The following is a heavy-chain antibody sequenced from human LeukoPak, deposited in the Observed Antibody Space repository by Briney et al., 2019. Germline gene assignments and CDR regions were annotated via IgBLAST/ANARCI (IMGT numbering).Heavy chain of an antibody. CDR2: TYYSGST. J-gene: IGHJ6*03. Sequence: SETLSLTRTVSGGSISSYYWSWIRQPPGKGLEWIGYTYYSGSTNYNPSLKSRVTISVDTSKNQFSLKLSSVTAADTAVYYCAREVPSYSGSYYPYYYYYMDVWGKGTTVTVSS. CDR3: AREVPSYSGSYYPYYYYYMDV. V-gene: IGHV4-59*01. CDR1: GGSISSYY. D-gene: IGHD1-26*01.